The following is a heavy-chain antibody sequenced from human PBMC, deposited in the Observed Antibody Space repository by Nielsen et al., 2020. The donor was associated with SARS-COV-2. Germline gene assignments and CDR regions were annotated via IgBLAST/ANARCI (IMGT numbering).Heavy chain of an antibody. Sequence: KVSCKGSGYSFTSYWIGWVRQMPGKGLEWMGIIYPGDSDTRYSPSFQGQVTISADKSISTAYLQWSSLKAPDTAMYYCARYYCSGGSCYSSFDYWGQGTLVTVSS. V-gene: IGHV5-51*01. CDR3: ARYYCSGGSCYSSFDY. CDR1: GYSFTSYW. CDR2: IYPGDSDT. J-gene: IGHJ4*02. D-gene: IGHD2-15*01.